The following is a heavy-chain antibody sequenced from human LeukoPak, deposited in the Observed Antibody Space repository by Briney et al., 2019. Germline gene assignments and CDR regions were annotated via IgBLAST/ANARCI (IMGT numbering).Heavy chain of an antibody. Sequence: ASVKVSCKASGYTFTSYGISWVRQAPGQGLEWMGWISAYNGNTNYAQKLQGRVTMTTDTSTSTAYMELRSLRSDDTAVYYCARDPNGYGYVFRNSRNDYWGQGTLVTVSS. CDR3: ARDPNGYGYVFRNSRNDY. D-gene: IGHD5-18*01. CDR2: ISAYNGNT. CDR1: GYTFTSYG. J-gene: IGHJ4*02. V-gene: IGHV1-18*01.